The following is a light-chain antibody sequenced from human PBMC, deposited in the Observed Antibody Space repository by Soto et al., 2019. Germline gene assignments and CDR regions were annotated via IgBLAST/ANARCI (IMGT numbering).Light chain of an antibody. CDR3: QQYGSAPWT. J-gene: IGKJ1*01. CDR2: GAS. CDR1: QSVSSNY. Sequence: EIVLTQSPGTLSLSPGEGATLSCRASQSVSSNYFAWFQQKPGQAHRLLIYGASSRATGIPDRFSGSGYGTDFTLTISRLEPEDFAVYYCQQYGSAPWTFGQGTKVEIK. V-gene: IGKV3-20*01.